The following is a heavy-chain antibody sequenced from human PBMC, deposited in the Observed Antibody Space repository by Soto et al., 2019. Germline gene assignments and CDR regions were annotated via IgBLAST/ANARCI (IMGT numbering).Heavy chain of an antibody. Sequence: VGSLRLSCVASGFTFSCNVMSWVRQSPGKGLEWISIISGSGGSTYYADSVKGRFTISRDNSNNTLYLQMHSLTAADAAVYYCAKNGCGGDCYSSVAGNWFDPWGQGTLVTVSS. CDR2: ISGSGGST. V-gene: IGHV3-23*01. J-gene: IGHJ5*02. CDR1: GFTFSCNV. D-gene: IGHD2-21*02. CDR3: AKNGCGGDCYSSVAGNWFDP.